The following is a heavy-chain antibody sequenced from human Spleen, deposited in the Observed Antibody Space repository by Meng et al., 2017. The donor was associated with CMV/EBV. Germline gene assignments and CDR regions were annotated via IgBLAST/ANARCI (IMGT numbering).Heavy chain of an antibody. V-gene: IGHV4-59*12. Sequence: SETLSLTCTVSGGSISSYYWSWIRQPPGKGLEWIGYIYYSGSTNYNPSLKSRVTISVDTSKNILFLQMNSLKAEDTAIYYCAFRGTASKTPHGFDPWGQGTLVTVSS. D-gene: IGHD2-15*01. CDR1: GGSISSYY. CDR3: AFRGTASKTPHGFDP. J-gene: IGHJ5*02. CDR2: IYYSGST.